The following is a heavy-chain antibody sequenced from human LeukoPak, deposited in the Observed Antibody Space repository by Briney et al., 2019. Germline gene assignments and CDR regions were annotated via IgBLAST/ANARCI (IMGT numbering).Heavy chain of an antibody. J-gene: IGHJ4*02. CDR1: GGSFSGYY. CDR3: ARGPRDGGYDY. D-gene: IGHD5-24*01. Sequence: PSETLSLTCAVYGGSFSGYYWSWIRQPPGKGLEWIGEINQSGSTNYNPSLKRRVTMSVDTSKNQFSLKLNSVTAADTAVYYCARGPRDGGYDYWGQGTMVTVSS. CDR2: INQSGST. V-gene: IGHV4-34*01.